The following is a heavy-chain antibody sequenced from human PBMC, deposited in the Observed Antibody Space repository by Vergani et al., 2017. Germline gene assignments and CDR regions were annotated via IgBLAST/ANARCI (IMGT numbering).Heavy chain of an antibody. CDR1: GYTFTSYD. V-gene: IGHV7-4-1*02. D-gene: IGHD4-23*01. CDR3: ATKNGGNDETMGY. J-gene: IGHJ4*02. CDR2: INTISGNP. Sequence: QVQLVQSGAEVKKPGASVQVSCKASGYTFTSYDMPWVRQAPGQGLEWMGWINTISGNPTYAQGFTGRFVFSLDTSVSTAYLQISSLQAAATAVYYCATKNGGNDETMGYWGQGTLVTVSS.